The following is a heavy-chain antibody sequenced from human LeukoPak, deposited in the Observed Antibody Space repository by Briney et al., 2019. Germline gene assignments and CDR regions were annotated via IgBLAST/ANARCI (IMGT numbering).Heavy chain of an antibody. V-gene: IGHV3-7*04. J-gene: IGHJ4*02. Sequence: GGSLRLSCAASGFTFSSYWMSWVRQAPGKGLEWVANIKQDGSEKYYVDSVKGRFTISRDNAKNSLYLQMNSLRAEDTAVYYCARGRPTPGEITMIVVVPGDYWGQGTLVTVSS. CDR1: GFTFSSYW. CDR3: ARGRPTPGEITMIVVVPGDY. CDR2: IKQDGSEK. D-gene: IGHD3-22*01.